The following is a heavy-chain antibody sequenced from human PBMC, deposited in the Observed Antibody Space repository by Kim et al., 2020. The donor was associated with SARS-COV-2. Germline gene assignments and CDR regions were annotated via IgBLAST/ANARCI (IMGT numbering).Heavy chain of an antibody. V-gene: IGHV4-39*01. D-gene: IGHD4-4*01. Sequence: YSTPSLKSRVTISVDTSKNQFSLKLSSVTAADTAVYYCAGQLTVTGYFDLWGRGTLVTVSS. J-gene: IGHJ2*01. CDR3: AGQLTVTGYFDL.